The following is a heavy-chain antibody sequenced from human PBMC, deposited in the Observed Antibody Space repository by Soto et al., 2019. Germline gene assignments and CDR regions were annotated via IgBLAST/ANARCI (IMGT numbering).Heavy chain of an antibody. CDR3: ARASAPVVVPAAYLEPFDY. CDR2: INPNSGGT. V-gene: IGHV1-2*04. Sequence: ASVKVSCKASGYTFTGYYMHWVRQAPGQGLEWMGWINPNSGGTNYAQKFQGWVTMTRDTSISTAYMELSRLRSDDTAVYYCARASAPVVVPAAYLEPFDYWGQGTLVTVSS. D-gene: IGHD2-2*01. J-gene: IGHJ4*02. CDR1: GYTFTGYY.